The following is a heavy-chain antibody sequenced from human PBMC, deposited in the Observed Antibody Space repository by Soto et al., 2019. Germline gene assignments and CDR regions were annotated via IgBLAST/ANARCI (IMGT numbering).Heavy chain of an antibody. CDR1: GFTFSSYG. D-gene: IGHD2-15*01. Sequence: GGSLRLSCAASGFTFSSYGMHWVRQAPGKGLEWVAVISYDGSNKYYADSVKGRFTISRDNSKNTLYLQMNSLRAEDTAVYYCAKDAGYCSGGSCPYYYYYMDVWGKGTTVTVSS. CDR2: ISYDGSNK. V-gene: IGHV3-30*18. CDR3: AKDAGYCSGGSCPYYYYYMDV. J-gene: IGHJ6*03.